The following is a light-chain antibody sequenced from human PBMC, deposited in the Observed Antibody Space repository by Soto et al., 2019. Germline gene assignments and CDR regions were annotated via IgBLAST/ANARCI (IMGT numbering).Light chain of an antibody. CDR3: QQYNSYSWT. J-gene: IGKJ1*01. Sequence: DIQVTQSPSTLSASVGDRVTITCRASQSVSRGLAWYQQKPGKAPNLLIYDASSLESGVPSRFSGSGSGTDFTLTISSLQPDDFATYYCQQYNSYSWTFGQGTKVEIK. CDR1: QSVSRG. V-gene: IGKV1-5*01. CDR2: DAS.